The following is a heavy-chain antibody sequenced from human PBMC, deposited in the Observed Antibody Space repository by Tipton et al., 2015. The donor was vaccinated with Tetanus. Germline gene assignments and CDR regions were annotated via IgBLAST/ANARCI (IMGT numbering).Heavy chain of an antibody. Sequence: LRLSCTVSGGSISSGGYYWSWIRQHPGKGLEWIGYIYYSGSTYYNPSLKSRVTISVDTSKNQFSLKLSSVTAADTAVYYCASTRTTSGKSYYYYGMDVWSQGTTVTVSS. CDR3: ASTRTTSGKSYYYYGMDV. J-gene: IGHJ6*02. CDR1: GGSISSGGYY. D-gene: IGHD1-1*01. CDR2: IYYSGST. V-gene: IGHV4-31*03.